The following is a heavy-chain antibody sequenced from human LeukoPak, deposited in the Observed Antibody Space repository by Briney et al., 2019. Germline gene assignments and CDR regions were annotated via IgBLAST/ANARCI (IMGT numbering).Heavy chain of an antibody. Sequence: GGSLRLSCTASGLTPSTAWMSWVRPAPGKGLEWVGRIKSKTEGGTTDYAAPVKGRFTISIDDSKSTLYLQMNSLTTGDTAVYYCAKYNIGWNFGSWGQGTLVTVSS. D-gene: IGHD6-19*01. CDR2: IKSKTEGGTT. CDR1: GLTPSTAW. CDR3: AKYNIGWNFGS. V-gene: IGHV3-15*01. J-gene: IGHJ4*02.